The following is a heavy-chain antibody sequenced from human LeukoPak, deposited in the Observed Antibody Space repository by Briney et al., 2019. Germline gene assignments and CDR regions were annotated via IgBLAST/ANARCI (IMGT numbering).Heavy chain of an antibody. CDR3: ATRPYYYGSGSRGDY. J-gene: IGHJ4*02. V-gene: IGHV3-11*01. D-gene: IGHD3-10*01. CDR2: ISSSGSTI. Sequence: PGGSLRLSCAASGFTFSDYYMSWIRQAPGKGLEWVSYISSSGSTIYYADSVKGRLTISRDNAKNSLYLQMNSLRAEDTAVYYCATRPYYYGSGSRGDYWGQGTLVTVSS. CDR1: GFTFSDYY.